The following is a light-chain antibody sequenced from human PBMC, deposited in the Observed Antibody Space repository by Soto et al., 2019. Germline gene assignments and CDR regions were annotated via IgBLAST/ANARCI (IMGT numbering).Light chain of an antibody. CDR3: QHYNSYSPT. J-gene: IGKJ1*01. CDR2: DAS. Sequence: DIQMTQSHSTLSGSVGDRVTLTCLASQTISSWLAWYQQKPGKAPKLLIYDASTLESGVPSRFSGSGSETEFTLTISRLQPDDFATYYCQHYNSYSPTFGQGTKVDIK. CDR1: QTISSW. V-gene: IGKV1-5*01.